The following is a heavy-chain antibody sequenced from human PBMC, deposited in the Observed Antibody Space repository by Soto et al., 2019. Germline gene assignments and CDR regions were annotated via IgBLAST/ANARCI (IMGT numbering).Heavy chain of an antibody. D-gene: IGHD3-10*01. CDR1: GYTFTSYS. J-gene: IGHJ3*02. V-gene: IGHV1-3*01. CDR2: INAGNGNT. Sequence: ASVKVSCKASGYTFTSYSMHWVRQAPGQRLEWMGWINAGNGNTKYSQKFQGRVTITRDTSASTAYMELSSLRSEDTAVYYCARDAVLLWFGEKFSDAFDIWGQGTMVTVSS. CDR3: ARDAVLLWFGEKFSDAFDI.